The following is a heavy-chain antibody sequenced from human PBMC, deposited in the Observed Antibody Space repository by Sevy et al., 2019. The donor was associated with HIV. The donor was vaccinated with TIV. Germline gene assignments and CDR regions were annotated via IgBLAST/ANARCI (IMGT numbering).Heavy chain of an antibody. CDR3: ARQILGDSSTWYFLDAFDI. CDR1: GYSFTKYW. Sequence: GESLKISCKGSGYSFTKYWIGWVRQMPGKGLEWMGNIYPGDSDIRYSPSFPGQVTFSVDKSISTAYLQWSSLKASDTAMYYCARQILGDSSTWYFLDAFDIWGQGTMVTVSS. CDR2: IYPGDSDI. V-gene: IGHV5-51*01. D-gene: IGHD2-2*01. J-gene: IGHJ3*02.